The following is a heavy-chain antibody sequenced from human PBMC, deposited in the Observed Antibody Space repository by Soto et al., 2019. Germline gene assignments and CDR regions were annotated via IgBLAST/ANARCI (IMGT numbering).Heavy chain of an antibody. V-gene: IGHV2-5*02. CDR3: VQSRCGGDCLLSYSSHAYYGLDV. D-gene: IGHD2-21*02. J-gene: IGHJ6*02. Sequence: QITLKESGPTLVKPTQTLTLTCTFSGFSLSTTGVGVGWIRQSPRMALEWLALIYWDADKRDNPSLQSRITITKDTSKSQVVLTMTDMDPVDTATYYCVQSRCGGDCLLSYSSHAYYGLDVWGQGTAVTVSS. CDR2: IYWDADK. CDR1: GFSLSTTGVG.